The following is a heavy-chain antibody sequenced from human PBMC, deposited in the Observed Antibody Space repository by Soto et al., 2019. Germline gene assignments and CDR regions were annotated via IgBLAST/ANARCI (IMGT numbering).Heavy chain of an antibody. CDR2: IIPLFRTP. CDR1: GGTFSSSA. D-gene: IGHD4-4*01. Sequence: QVQLVQSGAEMKEPGSSVKVSCKTSGGTFSSSAISWLRQAPGQGLEWMGGIIPLFRTPDYAQKFQGRVRFASDESTSTAYMELSSLRSEDTAVYYCARDNDRLQLGGNYSYILDVWGHGTTITVSS. CDR3: ARDNDRLQLGGNYSYILDV. V-gene: IGHV1-69*05. J-gene: IGHJ6*02.